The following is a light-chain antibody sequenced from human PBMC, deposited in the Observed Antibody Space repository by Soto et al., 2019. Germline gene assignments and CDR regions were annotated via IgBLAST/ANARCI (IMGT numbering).Light chain of an antibody. CDR2: DVS. V-gene: IGLV2-14*01. CDR3: SSYTTATIYV. Sequence: QSVLTQPASVSGSPGQSITISCTGTSSDVGAYNYDSWYQQYPGEAPKVIIYDVSHRPAGVSNRFSGPKSGNTASLTISGLKTQDEAAYYCSSYTTATIYVFGTGTKVPAL. CDR1: SSDVGAYNY. J-gene: IGLJ1*01.